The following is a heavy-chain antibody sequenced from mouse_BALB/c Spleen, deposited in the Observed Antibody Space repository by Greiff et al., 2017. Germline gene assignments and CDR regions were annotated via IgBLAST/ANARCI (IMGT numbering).Heavy chain of an antibody. J-gene: IGHJ3*01. D-gene: IGHD2-4*01. Sequence: VQLQESGPGLVAPSQSLSITCTVSGFSLTSYGVHWVRQPPGKGLEWLGVIWAGGSTNYNSALMSRLSISKDNSKSQVFLKMNSLQTDDTAMYYCARVPYDYDFAYWGQGTLVTVSA. CDR2: IWAGGST. CDR3: ARVPYDYDFAY. V-gene: IGHV2-9*02. CDR1: GFSLTSYG.